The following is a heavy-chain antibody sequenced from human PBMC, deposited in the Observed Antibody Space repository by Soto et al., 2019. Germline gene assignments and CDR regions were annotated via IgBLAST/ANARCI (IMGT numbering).Heavy chain of an antibody. CDR2: ISYDGSNK. V-gene: IGHV3-30*18. CDR1: GFTFSSYG. D-gene: IGHD3-10*01. Sequence: QTGGSLRLSCAASGFTFSSYGMHWVRQAPGKGLEWVAVISYDGSNKYYADSVKGRFTISRDNSKNTLYLQMNSLRAEDTAVYYCAKIGDYYGSGSYYWRGGYYYYGMDVWGQGTTVTVSS. J-gene: IGHJ6*02. CDR3: AKIGDYYGSGSYYWRGGYYYYGMDV.